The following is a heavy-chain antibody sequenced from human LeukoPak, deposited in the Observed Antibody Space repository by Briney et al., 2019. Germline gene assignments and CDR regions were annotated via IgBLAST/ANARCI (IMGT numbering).Heavy chain of an antibody. V-gene: IGHV1-69*05. CDR3: ARRNMYSSSSGWFDP. D-gene: IGHD6-6*01. J-gene: IGHJ5*02. CDR2: IIPIFGTA. CDR1: GGTFSSYA. Sequence: SVKVSCKASGGTFSSYAISWLRQAPGQGLEWIGGIIPIFGTANYAQKFQGRVTITTDESTSTAYMELSSLRSEDTAVYYCARRNMYSSSSGWFDPWGQGTLVTVSS.